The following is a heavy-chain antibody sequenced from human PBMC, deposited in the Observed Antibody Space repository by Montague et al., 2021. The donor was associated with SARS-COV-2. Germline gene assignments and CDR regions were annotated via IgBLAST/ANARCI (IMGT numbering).Heavy chain of an antibody. CDR3: AGAVSVRRAVNWFDP. J-gene: IGHJ5*02. CDR2: IYYSGGI. CDR1: GGSMSDHY. Sequence: SETLSLTCTVSGGSMSDHYWAWIRQPPGKGLEWLAYIYYSGGINSNASLKSRATMSVDTSKNQFSLKLTSVTAADTAVYYCAGAVSVRRAVNWFDPWGQGTLVTVSS. V-gene: IGHV4-59*11. D-gene: IGHD3-10*01.